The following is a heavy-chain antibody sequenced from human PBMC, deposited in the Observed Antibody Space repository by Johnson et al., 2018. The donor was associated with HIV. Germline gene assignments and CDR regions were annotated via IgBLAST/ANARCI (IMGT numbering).Heavy chain of an antibody. CDR1: GFTFSSYG. V-gene: IGHV3-30*02. J-gene: IGHJ3*02. Sequence: QVQLVESGGGVVQPGGSLRPSCAASGFTFSSYGMHWVRQAPGKGLEWVAFIRYDGSNKYYADPLQGRFTTTSDNSTQTLYLQMNSLRAGDTAVYYCARGGGSSVAFDIWGQGTMVTVSS. CDR2: IRYDGSNK. D-gene: IGHD1-26*01. CDR3: ARGGGSSVAFDI.